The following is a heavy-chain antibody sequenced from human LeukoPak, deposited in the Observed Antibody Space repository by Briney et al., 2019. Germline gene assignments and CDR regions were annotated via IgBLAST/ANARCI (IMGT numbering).Heavy chain of an antibody. D-gene: IGHD3-16*01. CDR1: GFTFSSYA. V-gene: IGHV3-23*01. CDR2: ISGSGGST. J-gene: IGHJ5*02. CDR3: ATDFTPNPWPTSHWFAP. Sequence: GGSLRLSCAASGFTFSSYAMSWVRQAPGKGLEWVSAISGSGGSTYYADSVKGRFTISRDNSKNTLYLQMNSLRAEDTAVYYCATDFTPNPWPTSHWFAPSNQRTLLTVSS.